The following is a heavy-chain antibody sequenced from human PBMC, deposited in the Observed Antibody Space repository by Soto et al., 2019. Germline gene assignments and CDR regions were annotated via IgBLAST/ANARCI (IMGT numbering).Heavy chain of an antibody. CDR1: GHIFINYG. D-gene: IGHD2-2*01. J-gene: IGHJ5*02. CDR3: ARDEVPAANWLDR. CDR2: ISGYNGNT. Sequence: GASVKVSCKASGHIFINYGITWVRQAPGQGLEWMGWISGYNGNTKYADKLQGRVTMTTDTSTTTAYMELRSLRSDDTAVYYCARDEVPAANWLDRWGQGTLVTVSS. V-gene: IGHV1-18*01.